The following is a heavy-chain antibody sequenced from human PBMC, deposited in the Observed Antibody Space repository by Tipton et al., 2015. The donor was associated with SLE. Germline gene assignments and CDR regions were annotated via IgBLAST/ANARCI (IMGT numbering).Heavy chain of an antibody. CDR2: IYYSGST. J-gene: IGHJ4*02. V-gene: IGHV4-39*07. CDR1: GGSISNFY. D-gene: IGHD3-16*01. CDR3: ATQGYYDSSFDY. Sequence: TLSLTCIVSGGSISNFYWSWIRQPPGKGLEWIASIYYSGSTYYNPSLKSRVTISVDTSKNQFSLKLSSVTAADTAVYYCATQGYYDSSFDYWGQGTLVTVSS.